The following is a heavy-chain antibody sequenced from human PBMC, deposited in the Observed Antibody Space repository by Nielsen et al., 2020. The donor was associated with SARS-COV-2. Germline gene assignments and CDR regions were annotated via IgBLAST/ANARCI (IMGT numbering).Heavy chain of an antibody. CDR3: ARGSDCSSTSCYSGHYYYGMDV. Sequence: GGSLRLSCAASGFTFSSYEMNWVRQAPGKGLEWVSYISSSGSTIYYADSVKGRFTISRDNAKNSLYLQMNSLRAEDTAVYYCARGSDCSSTSCYSGHYYYGMDVWGQGTTVTVSS. J-gene: IGHJ6*02. D-gene: IGHD2-2*01. CDR1: GFTFSSYE. V-gene: IGHV3-48*03. CDR2: ISSSGSTI.